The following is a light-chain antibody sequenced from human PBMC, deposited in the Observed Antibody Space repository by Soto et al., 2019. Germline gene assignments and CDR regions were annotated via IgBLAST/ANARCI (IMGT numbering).Light chain of an antibody. CDR2: DAS. V-gene: IGKV1-5*01. CDR1: LSISSC. CDR3: HRYNSYSHT. J-gene: IGKJ2*01. Sequence: DIQMTQSPSTLFASVGDRVTITCRARLSISSCLAWYQQQPGKAPKLLIYDASSLEIGVPSRVSGSGSGTEFTLTISSLQPDEFATYYSHRYNSYSHTFGQGTKLEI.